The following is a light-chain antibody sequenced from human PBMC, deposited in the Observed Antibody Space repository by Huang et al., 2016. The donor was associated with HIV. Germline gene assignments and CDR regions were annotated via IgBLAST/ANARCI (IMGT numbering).Light chain of an antibody. V-gene: IGKV3-11*01. CDR2: DAF. J-gene: IGKJ2*01. CDR1: QSINYY. CDR3: QQRNNWPPVYT. Sequence: EIVLTQSPATLSLSQGERATLSCRASQSINYYLAWYQQKTGHAPRLLIYDAFNRATGIPARFIGSGSGTDFTLTISSLEPEDFAVYSCQQRNNWPPVYTFGQGTKLEIK.